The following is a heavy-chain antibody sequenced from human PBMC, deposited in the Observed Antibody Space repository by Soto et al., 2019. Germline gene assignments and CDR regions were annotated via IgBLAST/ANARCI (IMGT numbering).Heavy chain of an antibody. CDR1: GFTFSSYA. V-gene: IGHV3-23*01. CDR3: AKSSDYYDNSGPDY. Sequence: GSLRLSCAASGFTFSSYAMSWVRQAPGKGLEWVSTISDSGGNTYNADSVKGRFTISRDNSKNTLYLQMNSLRAEDTAVYYCAKSSDYYDNSGPDYWGQGTLVTVSS. D-gene: IGHD3-22*01. J-gene: IGHJ4*02. CDR2: ISDSGGNT.